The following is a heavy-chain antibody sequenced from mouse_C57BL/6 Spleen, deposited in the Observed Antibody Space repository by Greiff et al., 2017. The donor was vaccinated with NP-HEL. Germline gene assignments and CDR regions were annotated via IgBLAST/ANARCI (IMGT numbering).Heavy chain of an antibody. CDR3: TTPSTVVATRYFDV. CDR2: IDPEDGDT. D-gene: IGHD1-1*01. V-gene: IGHV14-1*01. J-gene: IGHJ1*03. Sequence: EVQLQESGAELVRPGASVKLSCTASGFNIKDYYMHWVKQRPEQGLEWIGRIDPEDGDTEYAPKFQGKATMTADTSSNTAYLQLSSLTSEDTAVYYCTTPSTVVATRYFDVWGTGTTVTVSS. CDR1: GFNIKDYY.